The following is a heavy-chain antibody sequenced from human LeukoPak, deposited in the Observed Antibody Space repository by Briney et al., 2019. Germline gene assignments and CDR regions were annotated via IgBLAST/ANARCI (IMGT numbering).Heavy chain of an antibody. CDR1: GFTFSSYA. V-gene: IGHV3-23*01. Sequence: PGGSLRLSCAASGFTFSSYAMSWVRQAPGKGLEWVSAISGSGGSTYYADSVKGRFTISRDNSKNTLYLQMNSLRAEDTAVYYCARGGREYYDSSGYYYIPQIDAFDIWGQGTMVTVSS. D-gene: IGHD3-22*01. CDR2: ISGSGGST. CDR3: ARGGREYYDSSGYYYIPQIDAFDI. J-gene: IGHJ3*02.